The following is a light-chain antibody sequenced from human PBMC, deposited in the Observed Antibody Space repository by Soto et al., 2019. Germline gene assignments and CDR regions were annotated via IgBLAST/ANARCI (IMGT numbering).Light chain of an antibody. CDR3: QQRSNWLT. Sequence: EIVLTQSPATLSLSPGERATLSCRASQSVSSYLAWYQQKPGQAPRLLIYDASNRATGIPARFSGSGSGTDFTLTISSLEPEDVAGYYCQQRSNWLTFGGGNKGESK. V-gene: IGKV3-11*01. CDR2: DAS. CDR1: QSVSSY. J-gene: IGKJ4*01.